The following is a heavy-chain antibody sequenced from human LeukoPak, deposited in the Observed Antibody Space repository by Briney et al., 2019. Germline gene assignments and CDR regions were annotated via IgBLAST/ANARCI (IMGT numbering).Heavy chain of an antibody. CDR3: ARDRRRGDIAAAYQKTYYYYYGMDV. D-gene: IGHD6-13*01. J-gene: IGHJ6*02. Sequence: GASVKVSCKASGGTFSSYAVSWVRQAPGQGLEWMGRIIPILGIANYAQKFQGRVTITADKSTSTAYMELSSLRSEDTAVYYCARDRRRGDIAAAYQKTYYYYYGMDVWGQGTTVTVSS. V-gene: IGHV1-69*04. CDR2: IIPILGIA. CDR1: GGTFSSYA.